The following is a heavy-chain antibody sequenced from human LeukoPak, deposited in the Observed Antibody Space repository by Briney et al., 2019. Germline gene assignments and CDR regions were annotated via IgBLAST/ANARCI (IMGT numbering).Heavy chain of an antibody. CDR3: AKDRSSGWNLGLTGLDY. CDR2: ISSSSYI. D-gene: IGHD6-19*01. CDR1: GFTFSSYS. Sequence: GGSLRLSCAASGFTFSSYSMNWVRQAPGKGLEWVSSISSSSYIYYADSVKGRFTISRDNAKNSLYLQMNSLRAEDTAVYYCAKDRSSGWNLGLTGLDYWGQGTLVTVSS. J-gene: IGHJ4*02. V-gene: IGHV3-21*04.